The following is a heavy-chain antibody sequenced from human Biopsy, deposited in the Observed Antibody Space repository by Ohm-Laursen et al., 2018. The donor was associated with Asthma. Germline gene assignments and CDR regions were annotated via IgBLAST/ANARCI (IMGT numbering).Heavy chain of an antibody. J-gene: IGHJ3*02. CDR1: GYTFINYA. CDR3: ARTYYDFLTGQVNDALAM. V-gene: IGHV1-3*01. Sequence: ASVKVSCKASGYTFINYAIHWVRQAPGQRLDWMGWINAGNGNTKYSEKFQGRVTITRDTSASTAYMDLSSLRSEDTAVYYCARTYYDFLTGQVNDALAMWGQGTVVTVSS. D-gene: IGHD3-9*01. CDR2: INAGNGNT.